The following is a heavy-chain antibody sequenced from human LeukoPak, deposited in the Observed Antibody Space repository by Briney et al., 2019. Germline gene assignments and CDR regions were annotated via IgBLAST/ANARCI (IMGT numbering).Heavy chain of an antibody. D-gene: IGHD3-10*01. CDR2: IIPILDIP. CDR3: TRNYYGSGSSPFDP. V-gene: IGHV1-69*04. CDR1: GYTFTSYG. Sequence: GASVKVSCKASGYTFTSYGISWVRQAPGQGLEWMGRIIPILDIPNYAQKFQGRVTISADKSTNTAYLELSSLRSEDTALYYCTRNYYGSGSSPFDPWGQGTLVIVSS. J-gene: IGHJ5*02.